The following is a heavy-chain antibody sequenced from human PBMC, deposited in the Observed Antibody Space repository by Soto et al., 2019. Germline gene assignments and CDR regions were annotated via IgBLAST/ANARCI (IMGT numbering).Heavy chain of an antibody. CDR2: MNPNSGNT. V-gene: IGHV1-8*01. D-gene: IGHD2-21*01. CDR1: GYTFTSYD. CDR3: ARVFTYCGGDCYSSFDY. Sequence: ASVKVSCKASGYTFTSYDINWVRQATGQGLEWMGWMNPNSGNTGYAQKFQGRVAMTRNTSKSTAYMGLGSLGSEDTAVYYCARVFTYCGGDCYSSFDYWGQGTLVTVSS. J-gene: IGHJ4*02.